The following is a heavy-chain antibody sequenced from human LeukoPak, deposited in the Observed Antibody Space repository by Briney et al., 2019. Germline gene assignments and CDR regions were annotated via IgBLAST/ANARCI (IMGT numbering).Heavy chain of an antibody. V-gene: IGHV3-21*04. J-gene: IGHJ4*02. D-gene: IGHD3-22*01. CDR1: GFTFTSYS. CDR2: ISSIITYI. Sequence: GGSLRLSCAASGFTFTSYSMNWFRQAPGKGLEWVSSISSIITYIYYAHSVKGRFTISRDNAKNSLYLQMNSLRAEDTALYYCAKDMETYYYDSSGYFSRPGDWGQGTLVTVSS. CDR3: AKDMETYYYDSSGYFSRPGD.